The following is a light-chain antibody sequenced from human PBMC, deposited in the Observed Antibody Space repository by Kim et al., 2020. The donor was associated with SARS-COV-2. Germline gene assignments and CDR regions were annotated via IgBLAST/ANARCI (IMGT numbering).Light chain of an antibody. CDR1: NSNIGNHY. V-gene: IGLV1-51*01. Sequence: GEKVTISCSGSNSNIGNHYLSWYQHLPGTAPKLLIYDNNKRPSGIPDRFSGSKSGTSATLGITGLQTGDEADYYCVTWDTILSEVLFGGGTQLTVL. J-gene: IGLJ2*01. CDR3: VTWDTILSEVL. CDR2: DNN.